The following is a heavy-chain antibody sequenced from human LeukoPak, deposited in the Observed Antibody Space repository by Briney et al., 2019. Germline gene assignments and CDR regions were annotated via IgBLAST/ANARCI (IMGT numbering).Heavy chain of an antibody. D-gene: IGHD3-10*01. CDR2: INHSGST. CDR1: GGSFSGYY. V-gene: IGHV4-34*01. Sequence: PSETLSLTCAVYGGSFSGYYWSWIRQPPGKGLEWIGEINHSGSTNYNPSLKSRVTISVDTSKNQFSLKLSSVTAADTAVYYCARGPDYYGSGSRTFDYWGQGTLVTVSS. CDR3: ARGPDYYGSGSRTFDY. J-gene: IGHJ4*02.